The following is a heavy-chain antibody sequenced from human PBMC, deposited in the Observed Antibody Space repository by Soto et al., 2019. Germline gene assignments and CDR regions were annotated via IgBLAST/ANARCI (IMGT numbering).Heavy chain of an antibody. V-gene: IGHV3-23*01. CDR2: ISGSGGST. CDR1: GFTFSSYA. J-gene: IGHJ4*02. CDR3: AKDRKLRFLANYFDY. Sequence: GESLKISCAASGFTFSSYAMSWVRQAPGKGLEWVSAISGSGGSTYYADSVKGRFTISRDKSKNTLYLQMNSLRAEDTAVYYCAKDRKLRFLANYFDYWGQGTLVTVSS. D-gene: IGHD3-3*01.